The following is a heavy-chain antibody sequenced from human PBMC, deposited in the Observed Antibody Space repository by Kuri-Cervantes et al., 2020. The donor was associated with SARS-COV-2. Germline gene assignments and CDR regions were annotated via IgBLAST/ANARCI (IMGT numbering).Heavy chain of an antibody. Sequence: GGSLRLSCAASGFTFSSYGMHWVRQAPGKGLEWVAFIRYDGSNKYYADSVKGRFTISRDTSKNTLYLQINSLRAEDTAVYYCARDHLPSYGDPPRSYFNYYMDVWGKGTTVTVSS. CDR3: ARDHLPSYGDPPRSYFNYYMDV. CDR1: GFTFSSYG. V-gene: IGHV3-30*02. J-gene: IGHJ6*03. CDR2: IRYDGSNK. D-gene: IGHD4-17*01.